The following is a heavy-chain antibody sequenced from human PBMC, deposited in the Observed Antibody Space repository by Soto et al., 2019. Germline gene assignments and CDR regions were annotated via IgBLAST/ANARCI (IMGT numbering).Heavy chain of an antibody. CDR3: ARGSAPSFYILTGYPDY. J-gene: IGHJ4*02. CDR1: GDSVSSSSVT. CDR2: TYYRSKWYN. D-gene: IGHD3-9*01. V-gene: IGHV6-1*01. Sequence: PSQTLSLTCAISGDSVSSSSVTWNWIRQSPSRGLEWLGRTYYRSKWYNDYAESVKSRITINPDTSKNQFSLHLNSVTPADTAVYYCARGSAPSFYILTGYPDYWGQGTLVTVSS.